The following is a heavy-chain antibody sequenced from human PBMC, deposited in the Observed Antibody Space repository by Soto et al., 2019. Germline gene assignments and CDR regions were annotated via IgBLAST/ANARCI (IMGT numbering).Heavy chain of an antibody. J-gene: IGHJ4*02. Sequence: GGSLRLSCAASGFTFSNYWMSWVRQAPGKGLEWVSGFRTGGDDGTTYYADSVKGRFTISRDNSKNTLFLQMNSLRAEDTAIYYCAKKVNSGPGSQYFDYWGQGTLVTVSS. CDR2: FRTGGDDGTT. CDR3: AKKVNSGPGSQYFDY. V-gene: IGHV3-23*01. CDR1: GFTFSNYW. D-gene: IGHD3-10*01.